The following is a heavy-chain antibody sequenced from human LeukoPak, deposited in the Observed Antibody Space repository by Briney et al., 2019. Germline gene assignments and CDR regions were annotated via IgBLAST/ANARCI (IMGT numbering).Heavy chain of an antibody. J-gene: IGHJ4*02. CDR2: IYYSGST. V-gene: IGHV4-39*01. Sequence: SETLSLTCTVTGGSISSSSYYWGWIRQPAGKGLEWIGSIYYSGSTYYNPSLKSRVTISVDTSKNQFSLNLSSVTAADTAVYYCARLYYDSSGYYQICYFDYWGQGTLVTVSS. CDR1: GGSISSSSYY. D-gene: IGHD3-22*01. CDR3: ARLYYDSSGYYQICYFDY.